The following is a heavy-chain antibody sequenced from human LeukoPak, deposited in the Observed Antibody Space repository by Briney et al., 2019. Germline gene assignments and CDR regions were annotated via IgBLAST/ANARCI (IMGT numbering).Heavy chain of an antibody. CDR2: ISSSGSTI. D-gene: IGHD2-2*01. CDR3: ARDYCSSTSCLNWFDP. J-gene: IGHJ5*02. V-gene: IGHV3-11*01. CDR1: GFTFSDYY. Sequence: GGSLRLSCAASGFTFSDYYMSWIRQAPGKGLEWVSYISSSGSTIYYADSVKGRFTVSRDNAKNSLYLQMNSLRAEDTAVYYCARDYCSSTSCLNWFDPWGRGTLVTVSS.